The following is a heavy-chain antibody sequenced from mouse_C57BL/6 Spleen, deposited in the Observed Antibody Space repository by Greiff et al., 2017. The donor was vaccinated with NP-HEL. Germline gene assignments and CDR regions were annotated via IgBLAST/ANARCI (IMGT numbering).Heavy chain of an antibody. Sequence: DVQLQESGPGLVKPSQSLSLTCSVTGYSITSGYYWNWIRQFPGNKLEWMGYISYDGGNNYNPSLKNRISITRDTSKNQFFLKLNSVTTEDTATYYCAREDSNVAYWGQGTLVTVSA. CDR2: ISYDGGN. J-gene: IGHJ3*01. D-gene: IGHD2-5*01. CDR3: AREDSNVAY. V-gene: IGHV3-6*01. CDR1: GYSITSGYY.